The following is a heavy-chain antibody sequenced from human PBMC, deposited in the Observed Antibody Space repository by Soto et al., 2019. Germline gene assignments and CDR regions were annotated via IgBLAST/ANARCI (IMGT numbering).Heavy chain of an antibody. J-gene: IGHJ4*02. CDR2: INIDGTTT. CDR3: VVNLLTKGPTGDY. CDR1: GFTFTNAW. Sequence: EVQLVESGGGLVQPGGSLRLSCAVSGFTFTNAWMHWVRQGPGKGLEWVSRINIDGTTTTYADSVKGRFIISRDNDKNTAFQQMNSLAVEDPAMYYCVVNLLTKGPTGDYWGQGTLVTVS. V-gene: IGHV3-74*02. D-gene: IGHD4-17*01.